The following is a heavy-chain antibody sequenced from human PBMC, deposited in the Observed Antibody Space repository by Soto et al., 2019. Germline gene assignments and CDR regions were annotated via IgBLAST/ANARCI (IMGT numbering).Heavy chain of an antibody. D-gene: IGHD2-2*01. CDR2: ISSTSSYM. CDR3: ARDARGPMPIDC. J-gene: IGHJ4*02. V-gene: IGHV3-21*01. Sequence: PGGSLRLSCAGSGFDFSGFGMTWVRQAPGKGLEWVSSISSTSSYMYYADSVKGRFTISRDNAKNSLYLRMNSLRAEDTAVYYCARDARGPMPIDCWGQGTLVTVSS. CDR1: GFDFSGFG.